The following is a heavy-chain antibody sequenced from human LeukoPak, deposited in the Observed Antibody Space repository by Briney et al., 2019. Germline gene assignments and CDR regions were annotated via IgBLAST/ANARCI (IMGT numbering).Heavy chain of an antibody. D-gene: IGHD2-2*01. CDR1: GFTFSNAW. CDR2: IRYDGSNK. J-gene: IGHJ4*02. Sequence: TGGSLRLSCAASGFTFSNAWMSWVRQAPGKGLEWVAFIRYDGSNKYYADSVKGRFTISRDNSKNTLYLQMNSLRAEVTAVYYCAKPFHSSTSCFDYWGQGTLVTVSS. V-gene: IGHV3-30*02. CDR3: AKPFHSSTSCFDY.